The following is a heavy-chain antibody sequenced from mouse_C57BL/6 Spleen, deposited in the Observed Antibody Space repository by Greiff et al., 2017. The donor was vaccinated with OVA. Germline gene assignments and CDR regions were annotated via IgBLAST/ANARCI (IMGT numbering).Heavy chain of an antibody. V-gene: IGHV5-17*01. J-gene: IGHJ4*01. D-gene: IGHD4-1*01. CDR1: GFTFSDYG. CDR3: ARGASSGTRYAMDY. CDR2: ISSGSSTI. Sequence: EVQLVESGGGLVKPGGSLKLSCAASGFTFSDYGMHWVRQAPEKGLEWVAYISSGSSTIYYADTVKGRFTISRDNAKNTLFLQMTSLRSEDTAMYYCARGASSGTRYAMDYWGQGTSVTVSS.